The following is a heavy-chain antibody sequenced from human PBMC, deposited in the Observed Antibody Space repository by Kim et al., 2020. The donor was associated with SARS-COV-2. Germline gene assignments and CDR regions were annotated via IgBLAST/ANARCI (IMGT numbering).Heavy chain of an antibody. CDR1: GFTFITYS. J-gene: IGHJ4*02. Sequence: GGSLRLSCAASGFTFITYSMSWVRQAPGRGLEWVSTISDDGGRTYYADSVKGRFTISRDNSRNTLYLQMNSLRAEDTALYYCATGGGNQFDSWGQGTLVT. CDR3: ATGGGNQFDS. V-gene: IGHV3-23*01. D-gene: IGHD1-26*01. CDR2: ISDDGGRT.